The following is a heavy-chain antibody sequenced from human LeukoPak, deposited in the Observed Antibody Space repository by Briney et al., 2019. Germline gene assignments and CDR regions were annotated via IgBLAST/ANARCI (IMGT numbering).Heavy chain of an antibody. CDR2: INAGNGNT. J-gene: IGHJ4*02. CDR1: GYTFTSYA. V-gene: IGHV1-3*01. CDR3: ARAELWFGELLYYYFDY. D-gene: IGHD3-10*01. Sequence: ASVKVSCKASGYTFTSYAMHWVRQAPGQRLEWMGWINAGNGNTKYSQKFQGRVTITRDTSASTAYMGLSSLRSEDTAVYYCARAELWFGELLYYYFDYWGQGTLVTVSS.